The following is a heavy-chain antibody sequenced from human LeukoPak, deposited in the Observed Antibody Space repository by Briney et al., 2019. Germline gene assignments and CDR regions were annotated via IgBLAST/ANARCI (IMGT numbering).Heavy chain of an antibody. CDR3: AFGKVSAIVDY. J-gene: IGHJ4*02. D-gene: IGHD1-14*01. Sequence: PGGSLRLSCAASGFTFSSYGMHWVRQAPGKGLEGVAVIWYEGSNKYYADSVKGRFTISRDNSKNTLYLQMNSLRAEDTAVYYCAFGKVSAIVDYWGQGTLVTVSS. V-gene: IGHV3-33*01. CDR1: GFTFSSYG. CDR2: IWYEGSNK.